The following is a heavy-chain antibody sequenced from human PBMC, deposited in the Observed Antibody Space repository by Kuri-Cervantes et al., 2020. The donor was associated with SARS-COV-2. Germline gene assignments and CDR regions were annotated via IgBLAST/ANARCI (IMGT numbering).Heavy chain of an antibody. V-gene: IGHV3-48*02. CDR3: ARERYNYDFWSGYYTGFDC. Sequence: GGSLRLSCAASGFTFSSYSMNWVRQAPGKGLEWVSYISSSSSTMYYADSVRGRFTISRDNAKNSLYLQMNSLRDEDTAVYYCARERYNYDFWSGYYTGFDCWGQGTLVTVSS. J-gene: IGHJ4*02. D-gene: IGHD3-3*01. CDR1: GFTFSSYS. CDR2: ISSSSSTM.